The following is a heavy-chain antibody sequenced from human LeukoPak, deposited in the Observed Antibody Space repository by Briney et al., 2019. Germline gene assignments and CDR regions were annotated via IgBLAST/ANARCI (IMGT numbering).Heavy chain of an antibody. CDR1: GGSISSSNW. V-gene: IGHV4-4*02. Sequence: SETLSLTCAVSGGSISSSNWWSWVRQPPGKGLEWIGEIYHSGSTNYNPSLKSRVTISVDTSKNQFSLKLSSVTAADTAVYYCARETYYYGSGSYWSDYYYYYMDVWGKGTTVTISS. CDR2: IYHSGST. D-gene: IGHD3-10*01. J-gene: IGHJ6*03. CDR3: ARETYYYGSGSYWSDYYYYYMDV.